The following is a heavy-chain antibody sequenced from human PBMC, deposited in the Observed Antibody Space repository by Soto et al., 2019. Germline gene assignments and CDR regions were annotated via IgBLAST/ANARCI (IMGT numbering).Heavy chain of an antibody. CDR3: ASSVVVPSTMNYFDY. D-gene: IGHD2-15*01. V-gene: IGHV5-51*01. CDR1: GYSFTSYW. CDR2: IYPGDSDT. Sequence: GESLKISCKGSGYSFTSYWIGWVRQMPGKGLEWMGIIYPGDSDTRYSPSFQGQVTISADKSISTAYLQWSSLKASDTAMYYCASSVVVPSTMNYFDYWGQGSLVTVSS. J-gene: IGHJ4*02.